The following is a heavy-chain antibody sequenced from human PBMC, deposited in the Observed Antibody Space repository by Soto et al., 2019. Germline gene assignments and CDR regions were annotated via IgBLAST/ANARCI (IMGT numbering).Heavy chain of an antibody. CDR1: GFTFSSYA. D-gene: IGHD3-16*02. CDR3: ARDVAYYDYVWGSYRPDAFDI. CDR2: ISYDGSNK. J-gene: IGHJ3*02. V-gene: IGHV3-30-3*01. Sequence: GGSLRLSCAASGFTFSSYAMHWVRQAPGKGLEWVAVISYDGSNKYYADSVKGRFTISRDNSKNTLYLQMNSLRAEDTAVYYCARDVAYYDYVWGSYRPDAFDIWGQGTMVTISS.